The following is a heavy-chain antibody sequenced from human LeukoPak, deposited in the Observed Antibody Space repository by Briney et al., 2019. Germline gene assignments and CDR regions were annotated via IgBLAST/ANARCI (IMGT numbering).Heavy chain of an antibody. CDR1: GGSISSNRYY. CDR2: IYYSGST. V-gene: IGHV4-61*05. D-gene: IGHD1-26*01. Sequence: SETLSLTCTVSGGSISSNRYYWGWIRQPPGKGLEWIGYIYYSGSTNYNPSLKSRVTISVDTSKNQFSLKLSSVTAADTAVYYCASYSGSYYEGAFDIWGQGTMVTVSS. J-gene: IGHJ3*02. CDR3: ASYSGSYYEGAFDI.